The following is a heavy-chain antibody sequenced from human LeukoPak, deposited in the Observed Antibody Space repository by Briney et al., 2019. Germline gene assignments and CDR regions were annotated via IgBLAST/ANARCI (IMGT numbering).Heavy chain of an antibody. CDR1: GGSFSGYY. CDR3: ARVPAYYYDSSGYYWDAFDI. CDR2: INHSGST. V-gene: IGHV4-34*01. D-gene: IGHD3-22*01. Sequence: SETLSLTCAVYGGSFSGYYWSWIRQPPGKGLEWIGKINHSGSTNYNPSLKSRVTISVDTSKNQFSLKLSSVTAADTAVYYCARVPAYYYDSSGYYWDAFDIWGQGTMVTVSS. J-gene: IGHJ3*02.